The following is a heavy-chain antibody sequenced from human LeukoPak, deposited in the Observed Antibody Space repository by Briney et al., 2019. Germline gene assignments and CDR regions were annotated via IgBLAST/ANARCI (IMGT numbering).Heavy chain of an antibody. V-gene: IGHV3-66*01. CDR3: ARDLIARGYLRGDAFDI. CDR2: IYSGGST. J-gene: IGHJ3*02. Sequence: GGSLRLSCAASGFTVSSNYMSWVRQAPGKGLEWVSVIYSGGSTYYADSVKGRFTISRDNSKNTLYLQMNSLRAEDTAVYYCARDLIARGYLRGDAFDIWGQGTMVTVSS. D-gene: IGHD3-22*01. CDR1: GFTVSSNY.